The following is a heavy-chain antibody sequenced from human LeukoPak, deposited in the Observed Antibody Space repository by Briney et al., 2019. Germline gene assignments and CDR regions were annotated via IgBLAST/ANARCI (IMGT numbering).Heavy chain of an antibody. CDR2: IYYSGST. V-gene: IGHV4-59*01. D-gene: IGHD6-13*01. CDR1: Y. Sequence: YWXWLRQPPGKGLERIGYIYYSGSTNYNPSLKSRVTISVDTSKNQFSLKLSSVTAADTALYYCARSRGYFDYWGQGTLVTVSS. CDR3: ARSRGYFDY. J-gene: IGHJ4*02.